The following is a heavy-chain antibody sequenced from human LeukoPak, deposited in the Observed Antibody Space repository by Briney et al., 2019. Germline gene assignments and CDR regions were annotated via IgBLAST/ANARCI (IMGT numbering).Heavy chain of an antibody. V-gene: IGHV3-74*01. D-gene: IGHD6-13*01. CDR3: AKDRIAGTSDAFDI. CDR2: ISPDEINT. Sequence: GGSLRLSCAASGFTFSSYWMHWVRQAPGKGLEWVSGISPDEINTNNADSVKGRFTISRDNAKNTLYLQMNSLRAEDTAVYYCAKDRIAGTSDAFDIWGQGTMVTVSS. J-gene: IGHJ3*02. CDR1: GFTFSSYW.